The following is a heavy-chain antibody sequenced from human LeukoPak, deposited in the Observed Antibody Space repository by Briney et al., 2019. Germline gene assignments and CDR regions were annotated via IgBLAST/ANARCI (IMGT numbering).Heavy chain of an antibody. V-gene: IGHV4-39*07. CDR1: GGSISSSSYY. CDR2: IYYSGST. D-gene: IGHD3-10*01. J-gene: IGHJ4*02. Sequence: PSETLSLTCTVSGGSISSSSYYWGWIRQPPGKGLEWIGSIYYSGSTNYNPSLKSRVTISVDTSKNQFSLKLSSVTAADTAVYYCARGEGYYGSGSYGYYFDYWGQGTLVTVSS. CDR3: ARGEGYYGSGSYGYYFDY.